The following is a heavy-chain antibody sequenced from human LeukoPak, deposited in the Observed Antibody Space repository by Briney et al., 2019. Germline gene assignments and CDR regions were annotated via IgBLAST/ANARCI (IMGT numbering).Heavy chain of an antibody. CDR3: ARSQDGSGSYFYYFYIGV. CDR2: ISGSGGST. J-gene: IGHJ6*03. V-gene: IGHV3-23*01. Sequence: GGSLRLSCAASGFTFSSYAMSWVRQAPGKGLEWVSAISGSGGSTYYADSVKGRFTISRDNSKNILYLQMNSLRAEDTAVYYCARSQDGSGSYFYYFYIGVWGKGTTV. CDR1: GFTFSSYA. D-gene: IGHD3-10*01.